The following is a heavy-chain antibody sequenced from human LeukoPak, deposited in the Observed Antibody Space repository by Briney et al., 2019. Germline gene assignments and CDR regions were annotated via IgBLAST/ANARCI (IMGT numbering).Heavy chain of an antibody. CDR3: ARQGEAFGVVYERFDP. D-gene: IGHD3-3*01. J-gene: IGHJ5*02. CDR1: GYSFTSHY. V-gene: IGHV1-46*01. Sequence: ASVRVSCKASGYSFTSHYMHWVRQAPGQGLEWMGLINPSGSSTLYAQKFQGRVTMTRDMSTTTDYMELSSLRSEDTAVYYCARQGEAFGVVYERFDPWGQGTLVTVSS. CDR2: INPSGSST.